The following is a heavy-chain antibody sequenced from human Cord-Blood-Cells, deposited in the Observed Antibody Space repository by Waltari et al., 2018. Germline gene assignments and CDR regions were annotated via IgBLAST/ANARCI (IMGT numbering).Heavy chain of an antibody. V-gene: IGHV4-59*01. CDR1: GGSISSYY. J-gene: IGHJ3*02. CDR3: ASSVTGDAFDI. D-gene: IGHD7-27*01. CDR2: IYYSGST. Sequence: QVQLQESGPGLVKPSETLSLTCTVSGGSISSYYWIWIRQPPGKGLEWIGYIYYSGSTNYNPSLKSRVTISVDTSKNQFSLKLSSVTAADTAVYYCASSVTGDAFDIWGQGTMVTVSS.